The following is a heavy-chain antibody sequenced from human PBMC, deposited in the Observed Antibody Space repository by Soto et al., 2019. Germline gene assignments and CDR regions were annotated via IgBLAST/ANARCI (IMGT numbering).Heavy chain of an antibody. CDR3: ASGSVHSGTYWYFDL. CDR2: IYHSGST. V-gene: IGHV4-4*02. J-gene: IGHJ2*01. Sequence: QVQLQESGPGLVKPSGTLSLTCAVSGGSISSSNWWSWVRQPPGKGLEWIGEIYHSGSTNYNPSLQSRVTISVDKSKNQFSLKLSSVTAADTAVYYCASGSVHSGTYWYFDLWGRGTLVTVSS. D-gene: IGHD5-12*01. CDR1: GGSISSSNW.